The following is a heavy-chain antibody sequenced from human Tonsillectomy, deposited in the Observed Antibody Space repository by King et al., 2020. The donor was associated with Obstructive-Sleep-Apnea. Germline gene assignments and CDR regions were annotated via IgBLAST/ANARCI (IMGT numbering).Heavy chain of an antibody. D-gene: IGHD6-6*01. Sequence: QLVQAGGGLVQPGGSLRLSCAASGFTFSSYDMHWGRKASGKGLEWVSAIGTADDTYYPGSVKGRFTISRENAKNSLYLQMNSLRAGDTAVYYCARGKQLVYYGMDVWGQGTTVTVSS. CDR1: GFTFSSYD. J-gene: IGHJ6*02. CDR2: IGTADDT. CDR3: ARGKQLVYYGMDV. V-gene: IGHV3-13*04.